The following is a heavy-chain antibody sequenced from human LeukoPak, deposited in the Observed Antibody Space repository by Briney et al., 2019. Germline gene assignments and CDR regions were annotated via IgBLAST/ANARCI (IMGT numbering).Heavy chain of an antibody. J-gene: IGHJ1*01. Sequence: SETLSLTCAVYGGSFSGYYWSWIRQPPGKGLEWIGEINHSGSTNYNPSLKSRVTISVDTSKNQFSLKLSSVTAADTAVYYCARERRAHIVVVTAYAYFQHWGQGTLDTVSS. D-gene: IGHD2-21*02. CDR3: ARERRAHIVVVTAYAYFQH. CDR2: INHSGST. CDR1: GGSFSGYY. V-gene: IGHV4-34*01.